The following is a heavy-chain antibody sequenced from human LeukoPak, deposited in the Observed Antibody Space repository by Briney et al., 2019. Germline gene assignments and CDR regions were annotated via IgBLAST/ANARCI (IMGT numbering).Heavy chain of an antibody. CDR2: ISTSGNYI. Sequence: GGSLRLSCAASGFTFSSYSMNWVRQAPGKGLEWVSYISTSGNYIYYSDSVKGRFNISRDNAKNSLYLQMHSLRADDTAVYYCARGAYNSGGTLEIWGQGTLVTVSS. J-gene: IGHJ4*02. CDR3: ARGAYNSGGTLEI. CDR1: GFTFSSYS. D-gene: IGHD3-22*01. V-gene: IGHV3-21*01.